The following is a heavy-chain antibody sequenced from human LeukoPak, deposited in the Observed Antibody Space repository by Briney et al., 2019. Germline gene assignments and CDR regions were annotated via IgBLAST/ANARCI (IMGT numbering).Heavy chain of an antibody. CDR2: IYSGGGT. V-gene: IGHV3-66*01. J-gene: IGHJ4*02. CDR1: AFSVSSNH. Sequence: PGGSLRLSCAASAFSVSSNHMSWVRQTAGKGLEWVSLIYSGGGTSCADSVKGRFTISRDNSKNTLYLQMNSLRAEDTAVYYCARGPISSLAFDYWGQGTLVTVSS. D-gene: IGHD3-16*02. CDR3: ARGPISSLAFDY.